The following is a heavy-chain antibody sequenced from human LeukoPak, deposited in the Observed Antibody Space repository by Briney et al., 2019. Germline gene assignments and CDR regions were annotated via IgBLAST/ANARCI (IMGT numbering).Heavy chain of an antibody. CDR2: ISSSGSTI. V-gene: IGHV3-11*01. CDR1: GFTFSDYY. J-gene: IGHJ5*02. D-gene: IGHD6-13*01. Sequence: PGGSLRLSCAASGFTFSDYYMSWIRQAPGKGLEWVSYISSSGSTIYYADSVKGRFTISRDNAKNSLYLQMNSLRSEDTAVYYCARAREAAAGRGNWFDPWGQGTLVTVSS. CDR3: ARAREAAAGRGNWFDP.